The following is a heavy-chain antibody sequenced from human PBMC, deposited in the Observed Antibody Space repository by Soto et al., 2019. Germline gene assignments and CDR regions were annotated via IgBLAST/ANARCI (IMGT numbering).Heavy chain of an antibody. CDR3: ATDPWNCSSTSCRDAFDI. J-gene: IGHJ3*02. D-gene: IGHD2-2*01. CDR1: GYSFTSYW. Sequence: GEALKISCKGSGYSFTSYWIGWVLQIPCKCLEWMGIIYPGDSDTRYSPSFQGQVTISADKSISTAYLQWSSLKASDTAMYYCATDPWNCSSTSCRDAFDIWGQGTMVTVSS. CDR2: IYPGDSDT. V-gene: IGHV5-51*01.